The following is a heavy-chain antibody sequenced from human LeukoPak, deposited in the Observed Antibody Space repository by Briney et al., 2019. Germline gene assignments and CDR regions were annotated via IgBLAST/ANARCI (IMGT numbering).Heavy chain of an antibody. J-gene: IGHJ4*02. CDR2: IYHSGST. D-gene: IGHD1-26*01. Sequence: SETLSLTCTVSGYSISSGYYWGWIRQPPGKGLEWIGSIYHSGSTYYNPSLKSRVTISVDTSKNQFSLKLSSVTAADTAVYYCARVVPGGPHLGYWGQGTLVTVSS. V-gene: IGHV4-38-2*02. CDR3: ARVVPGGPHLGY. CDR1: GYSISSGYY.